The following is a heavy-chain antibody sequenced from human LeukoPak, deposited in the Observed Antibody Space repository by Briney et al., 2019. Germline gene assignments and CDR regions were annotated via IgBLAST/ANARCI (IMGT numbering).Heavy chain of an antibody. V-gene: IGHV4-39*01. CDR2: IHYSGST. CDR1: GGSFSSSTYY. CDR3: ARHAGGIAAAGTRPFDY. D-gene: IGHD6-13*01. Sequence: PSETLSLTCTVSGGSFSSSTYYWGWGRQPPGKGLEWIGSIHYSGSTYYTPSLKSRVTISVDTSKNQFSLKLSSVTAADTAVYYCARHAGGIAAAGTRPFDYWGQGTLVTVSS. J-gene: IGHJ4*02.